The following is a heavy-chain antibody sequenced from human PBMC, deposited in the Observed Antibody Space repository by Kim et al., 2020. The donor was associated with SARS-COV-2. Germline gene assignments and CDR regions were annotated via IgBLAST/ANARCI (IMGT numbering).Heavy chain of an antibody. CDR2: IIPIFGTA. CDR3: ARDRLWFGELSVYYGMDV. J-gene: IGHJ6*02. CDR1: GGTFSSYA. Sequence: SVKVSCKASGGTFSSYAISWVRQAPGQGLEWMGGIIPIFGTANYAQKFQGRVTITADESTSTAYMELSSLRSEDTAVYYCARDRLWFGELSVYYGMDVWGQGTTVTVSS. V-gene: IGHV1-69*13. D-gene: IGHD3-10*01.